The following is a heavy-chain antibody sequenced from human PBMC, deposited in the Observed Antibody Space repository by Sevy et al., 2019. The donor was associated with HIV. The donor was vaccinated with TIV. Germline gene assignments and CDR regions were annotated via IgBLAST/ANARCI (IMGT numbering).Heavy chain of an antibody. CDR1: GFTFSKYS. Sequence: GGSLRLSCVASGFTFSKYSMSWVRQTPGQGLGWVSTLSFACGRINYADSVKGRLTRSRDDSRNTFYLQMDSLRAEDTAIYYCAREGCSKPHDYWGQGTLVTVSS. D-gene: IGHD2-2*01. CDR3: AREGCSKPHDY. V-gene: IGHV3-23*01. CDR2: LSFACGRI. J-gene: IGHJ4*02.